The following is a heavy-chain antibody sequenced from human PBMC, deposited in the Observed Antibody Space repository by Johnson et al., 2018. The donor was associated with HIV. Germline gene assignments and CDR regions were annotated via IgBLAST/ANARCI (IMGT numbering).Heavy chain of an antibody. V-gene: IGHV3-13*01. CDR2: IGTAGDS. Sequence: VQLVESGGGVVRPGGSLRLSCTTSEFIFDDYGMSWVRQAPGKGLEWVSGIGTAGDSYYPGSVQGRFTISRENAKNSLYLQMNSLRAGDTAVYYCARESPGYAFDIWGQGTMVTVSS. CDR3: ARESPGYAFDI. D-gene: IGHD1-1*01. J-gene: IGHJ3*02. CDR1: EFIFDDYG.